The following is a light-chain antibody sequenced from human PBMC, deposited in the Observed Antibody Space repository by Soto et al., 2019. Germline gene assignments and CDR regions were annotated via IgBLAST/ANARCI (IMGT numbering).Light chain of an antibody. J-gene: IGKJ4*01. CDR2: GAS. Sequence: IVLTQSPDTLSLSPGEGATLSCRASRSVSNYLAWYQQKPGQSPRLLIYGASNRATGIPARFSGSGSGTDFTLTISSLEPEDFAIYFCQQRSNWPLTFGGGTKVEIK. CDR1: RSVSNY. CDR3: QQRSNWPLT. V-gene: IGKV3-11*01.